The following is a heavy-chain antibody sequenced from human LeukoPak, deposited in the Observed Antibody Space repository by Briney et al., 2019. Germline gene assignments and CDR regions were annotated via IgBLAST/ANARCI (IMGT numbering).Heavy chain of an antibody. Sequence: GGSLRLSCTISGLICSDAWVNWVRQAPGKGLEWVGRIKSHGSGGTRDYAAPVKDRFSISRDDSRKMVYLQMNSLKIEDTAVYYCTWQNTVQGLPLHSWGQGNLVTVSS. J-gene: IGHJ4*02. CDR2: IKSHGSGGTR. V-gene: IGHV3-15*07. CDR1: GLICSDAW. D-gene: IGHD3-10*01. CDR3: TWQNTVQGLPLHS.